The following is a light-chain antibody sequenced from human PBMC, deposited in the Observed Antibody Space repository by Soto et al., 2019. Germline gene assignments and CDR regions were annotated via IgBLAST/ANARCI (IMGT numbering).Light chain of an antibody. CDR3: QPRDIWPT. J-gene: IGKJ2*01. CDR2: DAS. CDR1: QSVNSF. Sequence: EIVLTQSPATLSLSPGERATLSCRASQSVNSFLAWYQQKPGQAPRLLIYDASNRATGIPARFSGSGSGTDFTLTISSLEPEDFAVYYCQPRDIWPTFGQGTKLEIK. V-gene: IGKV3-11*01.